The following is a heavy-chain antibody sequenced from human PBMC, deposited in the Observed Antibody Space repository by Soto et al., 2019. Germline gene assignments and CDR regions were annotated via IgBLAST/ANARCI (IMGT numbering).Heavy chain of an antibody. Sequence: ASVKVSCKASGYTFTSYAMHWVRPAPGQRLEWMGWINAGNGNTKYSQKFQGRVTITRDTSASTAYMELSSLRSEDTAVYYCARDKNYYDSSGYYLLYYFDYWGQGTLVTVSS. J-gene: IGHJ4*02. CDR2: INAGNGNT. D-gene: IGHD3-22*01. CDR3: ARDKNYYDSSGYYLLYYFDY. V-gene: IGHV1-3*01. CDR1: GYTFTSYA.